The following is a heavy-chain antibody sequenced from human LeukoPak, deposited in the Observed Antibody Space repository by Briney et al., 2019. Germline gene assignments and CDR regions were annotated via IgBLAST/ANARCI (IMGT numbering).Heavy chain of an antibody. CDR1: GFTFSSYG. CDR3: ARDPRPGYDILTGYYRYGMDV. V-gene: IGHV3-33*01. J-gene: IGHJ6*04. D-gene: IGHD3-9*01. Sequence: PGRSLRLSCAASGFTFSSYGVHWVRQAQGKGLEWVAVIWYDGSNKYYADSVKGRFTISRDNSKNTLYLQMNSLRAEDTAVYYCARDPRPGYDILTGYYRYGMDVWGKGTTVTVSS. CDR2: IWYDGSNK.